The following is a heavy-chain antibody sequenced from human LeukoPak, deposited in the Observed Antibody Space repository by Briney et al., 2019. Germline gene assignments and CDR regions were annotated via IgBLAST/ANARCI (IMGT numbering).Heavy chain of an antibody. CDR3: GRGHRFCSRGNWNSPVDY. J-gene: IGHJ4*02. D-gene: IGHD2-15*01. V-gene: IGHV3-23*01. CDR1: GFTFTNNA. Sequence: GGSLRLSCAVSGFTFTNNAMTWVRYAPGKGLEWVSTIGGGDVEIHYADSVKGRFTISRDNSKNTLYLQMNSLRAEDTAVYYCGRGHRFCSRGNWNSPVDYWGQGTLVTVSS. CDR2: IGGGDVEI.